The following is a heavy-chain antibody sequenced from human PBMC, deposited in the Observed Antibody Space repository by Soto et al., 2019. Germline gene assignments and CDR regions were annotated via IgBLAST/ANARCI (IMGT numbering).Heavy chain of an antibody. V-gene: IGHV1-69*13. Sequence: SVKVSCKASGGTFSSYAISWVRQAPGQGLEWMGGIIPIFGTANYAQKFQGRVTITADESTSTAYMELSSLRSEDTAVYYCARSSSNCSGGSCESLDYWGQGTLVTVSS. CDR2: IIPIFGTA. CDR3: ARSSSNCSGGSCESLDY. CDR1: GGTFSSYA. D-gene: IGHD2-15*01. J-gene: IGHJ4*02.